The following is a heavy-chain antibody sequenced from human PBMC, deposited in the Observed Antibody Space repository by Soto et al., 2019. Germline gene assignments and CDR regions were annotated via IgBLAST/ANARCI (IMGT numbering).Heavy chain of an antibody. V-gene: IGHV1-3*01. CDR2: INAGNGNT. J-gene: IGHJ4*02. CDR1: GYTFTSYA. Sequence: GASVKVSCKASGYTFTSYAMHWVRQAPGQRLEWMGWINAGNGNTKYSQKFQGRVTITRDTSASTAYMELSSLRSEDTAVYYCARVYCSSTSCYADYWGQGTLVTVSS. CDR3: ARVYCSSTSCYADY. D-gene: IGHD2-2*01.